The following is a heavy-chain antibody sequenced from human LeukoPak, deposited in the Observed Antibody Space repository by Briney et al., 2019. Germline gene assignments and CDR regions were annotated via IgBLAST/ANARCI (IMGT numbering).Heavy chain of an antibody. D-gene: IGHD1-26*01. Sequence: GSLRLSCAASGFTFSSYGMHWVRQAPGKGLEWVAAISYDGSNKYYADSVKGRFTISRDNSKNTLYLQMNSLRAEDTAVYYCAKDPMRGSGTSGFDYWGQGTLVTVSS. J-gene: IGHJ4*02. V-gene: IGHV3-30*18. CDR1: GFTFSSYG. CDR3: AKDPMRGSGTSGFDY. CDR2: ISYDGSNK.